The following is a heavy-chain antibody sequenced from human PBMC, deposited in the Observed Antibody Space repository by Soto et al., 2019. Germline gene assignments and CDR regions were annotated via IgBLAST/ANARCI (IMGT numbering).Heavy chain of an antibody. D-gene: IGHD2-2*01. CDR1: GGSISSGGYY. CDR2: IYYSGST. J-gene: IGHJ5*02. V-gene: IGHV4-31*03. CDR3: ARDNVLVQAATNWFDP. Sequence: QVQLQESGPGLVKPSQTLSLTCTVSGGSISSGGYYWSWIRQHPGKGLEWIGYIYYSGSTYYNPSAKSRVTISVDTSKNQFSLKLSSVNTADTAVYYCARDNVLVQAATNWFDPWGQGTLVTVSS.